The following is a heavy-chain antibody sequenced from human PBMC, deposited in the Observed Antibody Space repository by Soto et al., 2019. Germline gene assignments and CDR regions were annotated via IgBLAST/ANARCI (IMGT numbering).Heavy chain of an antibody. J-gene: IGHJ5*02. CDR3: AKTMYYYDSSGYYPNWFDP. CDR1: GFTFSSYA. D-gene: IGHD3-22*01. CDR2: ISGSGGST. Sequence: GGSLRLSCAASGFTFSSYAMSWVRQAPGKGLEWVSAISGSGGSTYYADSVKGRFTISRDNSKSTLYLQMNSLRAEDTAVYYCAKTMYYYDSSGYYPNWFDPWGQGTLVTVSS. V-gene: IGHV3-23*01.